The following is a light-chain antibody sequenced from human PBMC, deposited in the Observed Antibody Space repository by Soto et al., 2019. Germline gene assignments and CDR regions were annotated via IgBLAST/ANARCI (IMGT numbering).Light chain of an antibody. CDR3: QYYDKLAKAIT. Sequence: EIVLTQSPGTLSLSPGERATLSCRASQSVSRSYLAWYQQKPGQAPRLLIYGASSRATGIPDRFSGSGSGTDFTLTISRLEPEDFAVYYCQYYDKLAKAITFGQGTRLEI. J-gene: IGKJ5*01. V-gene: IGKV3-20*01. CDR2: GAS. CDR1: QSVSRSY.